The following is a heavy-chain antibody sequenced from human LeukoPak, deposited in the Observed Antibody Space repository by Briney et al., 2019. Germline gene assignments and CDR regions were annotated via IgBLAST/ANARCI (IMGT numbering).Heavy chain of an antibody. D-gene: IGHD6-6*01. V-gene: IGHV4-59*01. Sequence: SETLSLTCTVSGGSISSYYWSWIRQPPGKGLEWIGYIYCSGSTDYNPSLKSRVTISVDTSKNQFSLKLSSVTAADTAVYYCARVVAARPDNWFDPWGQGTLVTVSS. CDR2: IYCSGST. J-gene: IGHJ5*02. CDR1: GGSISSYY. CDR3: ARVVAARPDNWFDP.